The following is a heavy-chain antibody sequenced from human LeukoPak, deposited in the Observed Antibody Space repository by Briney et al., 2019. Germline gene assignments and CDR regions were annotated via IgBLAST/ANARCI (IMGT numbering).Heavy chain of an antibody. CDR3: VIGVGWQPDY. J-gene: IGHJ4*02. D-gene: IGHD2-15*01. CDR1: GDSVTGYF. V-gene: IGHV4-59*02. Sequence: SETLSLTCTVFGDSVTGYFLNWVRQPPGKGLEWIGHIYKVGTTNYNPSLKSRLTISADTSKNQFSLQLRSVTAADTAVYYCVIGVGWQPDYWGQGALVTVSS. CDR2: IYKVGTT.